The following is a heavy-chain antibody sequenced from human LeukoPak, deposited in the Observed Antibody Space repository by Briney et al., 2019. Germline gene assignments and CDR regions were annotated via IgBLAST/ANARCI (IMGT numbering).Heavy chain of an antibody. Sequence: PSETLSLTCNVSGGSISNTNYYWGWIRQPPGKGLEWIGNFYYSGSTNYNPSLKSRVTISVDMSKNQFSLKLSSVTAADTAVYYCARRGYYYDSSGYHYFDYWGQGTLVTVSS. CDR2: FYYSGST. CDR1: GGSISNTNYY. CDR3: ARRGYYYDSSGYHYFDY. D-gene: IGHD3-22*01. V-gene: IGHV4-39*01. J-gene: IGHJ4*02.